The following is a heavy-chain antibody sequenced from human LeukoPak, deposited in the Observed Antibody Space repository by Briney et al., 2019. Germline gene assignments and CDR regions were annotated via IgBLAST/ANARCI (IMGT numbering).Heavy chain of an antibody. J-gene: IGHJ5*02. CDR1: GYTFINYG. CDR2: SSPYNGKT. CDR3: ARGGIDIVTVPVSNWFDP. D-gene: IGHD2/OR15-2a*01. V-gene: IGHV1-18*01. Sequence: ASVKVSCMASGYTFINYGITWVRQAPGQGLEWMGWSSPYNGKTNYAQKLQGRVTMTTDTSTNTAYMELRSLRSDDTAVYYCARGGIDIVTVPVSNWFDPWGQGTLVTVSS.